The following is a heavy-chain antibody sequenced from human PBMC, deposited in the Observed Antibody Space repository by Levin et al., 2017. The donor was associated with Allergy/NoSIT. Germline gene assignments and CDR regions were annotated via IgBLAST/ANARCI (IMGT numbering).Heavy chain of an antibody. V-gene: IGHV1-8*01. CDR2: MNPKSGNT. Sequence: ASVKVSCKASGNTFTSYDINWVRQATGQGLEWVGWMNPKSGNTGYAQKFQGRVTMTRNTSISTAYMDLSSLRSEDTAVYYCARGFCSGGSCNRETWTAWFDPWGQGTLITVSS. CDR1: GNTFTSYD. D-gene: IGHD2-15*01. CDR3: ARGFCSGGSCNRETWTAWFDP. J-gene: IGHJ5*02.